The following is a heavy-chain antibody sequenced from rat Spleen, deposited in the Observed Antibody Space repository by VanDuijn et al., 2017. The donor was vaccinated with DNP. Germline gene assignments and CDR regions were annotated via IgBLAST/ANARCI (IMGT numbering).Heavy chain of an antibody. CDR2: ISNGGGST. D-gene: IGHD1-11*01. Sequence: EVQLVESGGDLVQPGRSLILSCAASGFTFNNYYMTWIRQVPGTGLEWVASISNGGGSTYYPDSVKGRFTISRDNAKNTLQLQMNNLRSEDTATYYCARDAGGPFDYWGQGVMVTVSS. J-gene: IGHJ2*01. CDR1: GFTFNNYY. CDR3: ARDAGGPFDY. V-gene: IGHV5-31*01.